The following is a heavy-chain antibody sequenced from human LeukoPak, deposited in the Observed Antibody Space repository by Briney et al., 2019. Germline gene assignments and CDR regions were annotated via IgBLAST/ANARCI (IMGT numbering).Heavy chain of an antibody. V-gene: IGHV1-2*02. D-gene: IGHD2-2*01. CDR2: INPNSGGT. Sequence: ASVKVSCKASGYTFTGYYMHWVRQAPGQGLEWMGWINPNSGGTNYAQKFQGRVTMTRDTSISTAYMELSRLRSDDTAVYYCARDCSSTSCYRYYDYWGQGTLVTVSS. CDR3: ARDCSSTSCYRYYDY. J-gene: IGHJ4*02. CDR1: GYTFTGYY.